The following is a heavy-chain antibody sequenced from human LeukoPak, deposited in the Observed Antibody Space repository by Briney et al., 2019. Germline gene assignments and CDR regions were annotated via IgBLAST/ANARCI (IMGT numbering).Heavy chain of an antibody. V-gene: IGHV1-18*01. CDR1: GYTFTSYG. Sequence: ASVKVSCKASGYTFTSYGTSWVRQAPGQGLEWMGWISAYNGNTNYAQKLQGRVTMTTDTSTSTAYMELRSLRSDDTAVYYCARDPSSAYYYDSSGYYPWGQGTLVTVSS. CDR2: ISAYNGNT. J-gene: IGHJ5*02. D-gene: IGHD3-22*01. CDR3: ARDPSSAYYYDSSGYYP.